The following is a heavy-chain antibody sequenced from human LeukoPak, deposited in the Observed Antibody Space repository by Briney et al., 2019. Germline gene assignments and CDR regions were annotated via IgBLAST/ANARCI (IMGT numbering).Heavy chain of an antibody. V-gene: IGHV3-23*01. CDR3: AKGPLGNDYYYFDY. Sequence: PGGSLRLSCAASGFTFSSYSMNWVRQAPGKGLEWVSAISGSGGSTYYADSVKGRFTISRDNSKNTLYLQMNSLRAEDTAVYYCAKGPLGNDYYYFDYWGQGTLVTVSS. CDR2: ISGSGGST. J-gene: IGHJ4*02. D-gene: IGHD3-22*01. CDR1: GFTFSSYS.